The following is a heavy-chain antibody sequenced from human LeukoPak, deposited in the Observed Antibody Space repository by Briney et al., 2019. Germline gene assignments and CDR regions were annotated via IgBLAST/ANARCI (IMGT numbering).Heavy chain of an antibody. J-gene: IGHJ3*02. CDR2: INHSGST. D-gene: IGHD3-3*01. CDR3: ARARKCVLRFLVPGGPYDAFDI. CDR1: GGSFSGYY. Sequence: SETLSLTCAVYGGSFSGYYWSWIRQPPGKGLEWIGEINHSGSTNYNPSLKSRVTISVDTSKNQFSLKLSSVTAADTAVYYCARARKCVLRFLVPGGPYDAFDIWGQGTMVTVSS. V-gene: IGHV4-34*01.